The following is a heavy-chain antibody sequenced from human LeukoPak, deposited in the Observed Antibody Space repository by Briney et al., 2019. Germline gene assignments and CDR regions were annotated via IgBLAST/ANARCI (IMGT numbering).Heavy chain of an antibody. J-gene: IGHJ3*02. CDR2: ISSSSSTI. CDR1: GFTFSSYS. Sequence: GGSLRLSCAASGFTFSSYSMTWVRQAPGKGLEWVSYISSSSSTIYYADSVKGRFTISRDNAKNSLYLQMNSLRDEDTAVYYCASVLLELRLGEFDAFDIWGQGTMVTVSS. CDR3: ASVLLELRLGEFDAFDI. D-gene: IGHD3-16*01. V-gene: IGHV3-48*02.